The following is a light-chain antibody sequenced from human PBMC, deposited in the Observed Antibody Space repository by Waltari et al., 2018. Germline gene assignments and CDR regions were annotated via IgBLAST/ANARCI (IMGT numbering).Light chain of an antibody. CDR2: QDI. V-gene: IGLV3-1*01. Sequence: SYELTQPPSVSVSPGQTASITCSGDKLGDKYTSWYQQKPGQSPVVVIYQDIRRPSGIPDRVSGSNSGNTATLTISGTQATDEADYFCQAWDSSTAAYVFGTGTKVTVL. CDR3: QAWDSSTAAYV. CDR1: KLGDKY. J-gene: IGLJ1*01.